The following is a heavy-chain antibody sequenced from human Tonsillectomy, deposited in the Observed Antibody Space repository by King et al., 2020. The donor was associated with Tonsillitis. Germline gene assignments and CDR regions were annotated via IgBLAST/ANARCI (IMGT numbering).Heavy chain of an antibody. V-gene: IGHV1-69*09. CDR1: GGTFSSYA. D-gene: IGHD3-3*01. Sequence: VQLVESGAEVKKPGSSVKVSCKASGGTFSSYAISWVRQAPGQGLEWMGRIIPILGIANYAQKFQGRVTITADKSTSTAYMELSSLRSEDTAVYYCARSRITIFGVVIYYYYGMDVWGQGTTVTVSS. CDR2: IIPILGIA. CDR3: ARSRITIFGVVIYYYYGMDV. J-gene: IGHJ6*02.